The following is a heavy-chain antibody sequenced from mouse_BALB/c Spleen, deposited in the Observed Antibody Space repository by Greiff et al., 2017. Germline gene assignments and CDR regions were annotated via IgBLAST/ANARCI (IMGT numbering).Heavy chain of an antibody. D-gene: IGHD2-3*01. CDR3: ARDTHDKDGYYGWFAY. CDR1: GFTFSSYA. J-gene: IGHJ3*01. V-gene: IGHV5-9-4*01. Sequence: EVKLMESGGGLVKPGGSLKLSCAASGFTFSSYAMSWVRQSPEKRLEWVAEISSGGSYTYYPDTVTGRFTISRDNAKNTLYLEMSSLRSEDTAMYYCARDTHDKDGYYGWFAYWGQGTLVTVSA. CDR2: ISSGGSYT.